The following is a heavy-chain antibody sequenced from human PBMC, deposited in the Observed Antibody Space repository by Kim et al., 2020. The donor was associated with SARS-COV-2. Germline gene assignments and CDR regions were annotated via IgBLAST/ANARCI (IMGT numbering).Heavy chain of an antibody. CDR1: GGSISTYY. J-gene: IGHJ6*02. V-gene: IGHV4-4*07. Sequence: SETLSLTCTVSGGSISTYYWSWFRQPAGKGLEWIASLYTSGSTNSNPSLKSRITMSVDTSKNQFSLKLTSVTAADTAVYYCVRDLHIVGMNVWGQGTTVTVSS. CDR2: LYTSGST. CDR3: VRDLHIVGMNV. D-gene: IGHD3-16*02.